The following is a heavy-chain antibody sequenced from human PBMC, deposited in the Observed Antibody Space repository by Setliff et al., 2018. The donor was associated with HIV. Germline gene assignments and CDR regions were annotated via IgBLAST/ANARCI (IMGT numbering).Heavy chain of an antibody. CDR1: GYSFTNYG. J-gene: IGHJ4*02. Sequence: ASVKVSCKASGYSFTNYGISWVRQAPGQGLEWMGWISAYNGNTNYAQKLQGRVNMTTDTSTSTAYMELRSLRSDDTAVYYCARVLWPYSSSRFDYWGQGTLVTVSS. CDR2: ISAYNGNT. CDR3: ARVLWPYSSSRFDY. V-gene: IGHV1-18*01. D-gene: IGHD6-6*01.